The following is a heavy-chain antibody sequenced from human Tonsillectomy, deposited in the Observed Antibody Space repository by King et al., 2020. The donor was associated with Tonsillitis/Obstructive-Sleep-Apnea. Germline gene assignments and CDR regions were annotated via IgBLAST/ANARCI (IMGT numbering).Heavy chain of an antibody. Sequence: QLQLQESGPGLVKPSETLSLTCTVSGGSISSSNYYWGWIRQPPGKGLEWIGSIYYSGSTYYNPSLKSRVTISVDTSKNQFSLKLSSVTAADTDVYYCASQGYYDSSASDYWGQGTLVTVSS. D-gene: IGHD3-22*01. CDR1: GGSISSSNYY. J-gene: IGHJ4*02. CDR2: IYYSGST. V-gene: IGHV4-39*01. CDR3: ASQGYYDSSASDY.